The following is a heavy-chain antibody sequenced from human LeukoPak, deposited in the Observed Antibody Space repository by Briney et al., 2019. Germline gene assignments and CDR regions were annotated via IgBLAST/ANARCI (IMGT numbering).Heavy chain of an antibody. CDR3: TRRTYYYGSGSYPPFDY. D-gene: IGHD3-10*01. CDR1: GFTFSGSA. V-gene: IGHV3-73*01. Sequence: GGSLRLSCAASGFTFSGSAMHRVRQASGKGLEWVGRIRSKANSYATAYAASVKGRFTISRDDSKNTAYLQMNSLKTEDTAVYYCTRRTYYYGSGSYPPFDYWGQGTLVTVSS. CDR2: IRSKANSYAT. J-gene: IGHJ4*02.